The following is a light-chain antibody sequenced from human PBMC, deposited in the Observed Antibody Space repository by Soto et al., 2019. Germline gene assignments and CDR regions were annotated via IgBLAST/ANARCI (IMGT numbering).Light chain of an antibody. Sequence: DIQMTQSPSSLSASVGDRVTITCRASQSISSYLNWYQQKPGKAPKLLIYAASSLQSRVPSMFSGSGSGTDFTLTINSLQHEDFATYYCQHSYSTPKTFGQGTKVEIK. CDR1: QSISSY. J-gene: IGKJ1*01. CDR3: QHSYSTPKT. V-gene: IGKV1-39*01. CDR2: AAS.